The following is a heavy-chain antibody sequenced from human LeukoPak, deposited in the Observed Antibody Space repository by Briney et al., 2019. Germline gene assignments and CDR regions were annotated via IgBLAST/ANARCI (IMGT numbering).Heavy chain of an antibody. CDR3: ARSSYGDLYYY. CDR2: IYYSGST. J-gene: IGHJ4*02. D-gene: IGHD4-17*01. V-gene: IGHV4-39*01. CDR1: GGSISSSSYY. Sequence: SETLSLTCTVSGGSISSSSYYWGWIRQPPGKGLVWIGSIYYSGSTYYNPSLKSRVTISVDTSKNQFSLKLSSVTAADTAVYYCARSSYGDLYYYWGQGTLVTVSS.